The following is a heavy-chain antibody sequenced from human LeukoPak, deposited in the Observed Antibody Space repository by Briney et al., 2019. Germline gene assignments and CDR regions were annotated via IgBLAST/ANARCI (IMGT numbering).Heavy chain of an antibody. CDR2: ISWNSGSI. CDR3: AKDTGTGGARGYGMDV. D-gene: IGHD1-26*01. CDR1: GFTFDDYA. Sequence: PGGSLRLSCAASGFTFDDYAMHWVRQAPGKGLEWVGGISWNSGSIGYADSVKGRFTISRDNAKNSLYLQMNSLRAEDTALYYCAKDTGTGGARGYGMDVWGQGTTVTVSS. V-gene: IGHV3-9*01. J-gene: IGHJ6*02.